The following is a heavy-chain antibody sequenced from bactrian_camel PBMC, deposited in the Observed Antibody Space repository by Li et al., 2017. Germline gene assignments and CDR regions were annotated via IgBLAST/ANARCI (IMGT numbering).Heavy chain of an antibody. CDR2: IDSGGTA. D-gene: IGHD7*01. J-gene: IGHJ4*01. Sequence: VQLVESGGGLVQPGGSLRLSCAASGFTFSSYTMRWVRQAPGKGLEWVSSIDSGGTAYYPDSVKGRFTISRDNAKNTLYLQMNDLKVEDTAMYYCAADGVNLQLARGYSYWGQGTQVTVS. V-gene: IGHV3S10*01. CDR1: GFTFSSYT. CDR3: AADGVNLQLARGYSY.